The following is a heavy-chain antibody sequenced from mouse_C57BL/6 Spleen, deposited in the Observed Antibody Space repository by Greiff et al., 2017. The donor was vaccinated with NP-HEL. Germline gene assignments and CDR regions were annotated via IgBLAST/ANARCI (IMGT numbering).Heavy chain of an antibody. CDR3: AREATVVAPYYFDY. CDR2: IHPNSGST. CDR1: GYTFTSYW. D-gene: IGHD1-1*01. Sequence: QVQLQQPGAELVKPGASVKLSCTASGYTFTSYWMHWVKQRPGQGLEWIGMIHPNSGSTNYNEKFKSKATLTVDKSSSTAYMQLSSLTSEDSAVYYCAREATVVAPYYFDYWGQGTTLTVSS. V-gene: IGHV1-64*01. J-gene: IGHJ2*01.